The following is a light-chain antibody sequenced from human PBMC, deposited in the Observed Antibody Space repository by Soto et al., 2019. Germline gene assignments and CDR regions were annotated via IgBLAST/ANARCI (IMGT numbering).Light chain of an antibody. Sequence: QSVLTQPPSVSGAPGQRVTISCTGTSSDVGGYNFVSWYQQHPGKAPKLMIYDVRKRPSGVPDRFSGSKSGNTASLTISGLQADDEADYYCCSYAGSYSYVFGSGTKLTVL. CDR3: CSYAGSYSYV. J-gene: IGLJ1*01. CDR2: DVR. V-gene: IGLV2-11*01. CDR1: SSDVGGYNF.